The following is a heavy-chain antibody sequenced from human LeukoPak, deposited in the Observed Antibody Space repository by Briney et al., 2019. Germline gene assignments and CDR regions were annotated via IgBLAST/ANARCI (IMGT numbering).Heavy chain of an antibody. CDR1: GFTFSSYA. Sequence: PGGSLRLSCAASGFTFSSYAMHWVRQAPGKGLEWVAVISYDGSNKYYADSVKGRFTISRDNSKNTLYLQMNSLRAEDTAVYYCARGEGAATMGFDYWGPGTLVTVSS. D-gene: IGHD2-2*01. V-gene: IGHV3-30*01. CDR2: ISYDGSNK. J-gene: IGHJ4*02. CDR3: ARGEGAATMGFDY.